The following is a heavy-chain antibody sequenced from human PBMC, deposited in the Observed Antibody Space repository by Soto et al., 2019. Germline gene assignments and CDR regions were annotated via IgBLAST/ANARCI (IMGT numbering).Heavy chain of an antibody. CDR1: GGSIRSDGSY. J-gene: IGHJ4*02. CDR2: IYYSGST. CDR3: ARRAGNRRGYPIDS. Sequence: QVQLQESGPGLVKPSQTLSLTCAVSGGSIRSDGSYWTWIRQLPGGGLEWIGYIYYSGSTSYNPSLESRASISVDSSENLFSLRLTSVTAADTAVYYCARRAGNRRGYPIDSWGQGTLVTVSS. V-gene: IGHV4-31*11. D-gene: IGHD5-18*01.